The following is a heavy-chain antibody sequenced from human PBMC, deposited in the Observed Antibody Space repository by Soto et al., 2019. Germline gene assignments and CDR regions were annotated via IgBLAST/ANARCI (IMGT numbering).Heavy chain of an antibody. CDR1: GYTFTNYW. Sequence: EVQLVPSGTEVIEPGESLQISCKVSGYTFTNYWISWVRQMPGKGLEWMGRIDPSDSYLNYSPSFQGHVTISAGKSTNTAYLHFSSLKASDTAVYYCARHRGFGSRSYIDHWGQGTLVTVSS. CDR2: IDPSDSYL. V-gene: IGHV5-10-1*03. D-gene: IGHD3-10*01. J-gene: IGHJ5*02. CDR3: ARHRGFGSRSYIDH.